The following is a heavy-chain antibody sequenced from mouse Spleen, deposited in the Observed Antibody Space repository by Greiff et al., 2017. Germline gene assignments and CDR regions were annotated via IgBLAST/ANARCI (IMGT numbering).Heavy chain of an antibody. V-gene: IGHV1S22*01. CDR2: IYPGSGST. D-gene: IGHD1-2*01. J-gene: IGHJ1*01. CDR1: GYTFTSYW. CDR3: TGVSRQYFDV. Sequence: LQQPGSELVRPGASVKLSCKASGYTFTSYWMHWVKQRPGQGLEWIGNIYPGSGSTNYDEKFKSKATLTVDTSSSTAYMQLSSLTSEDSAVYYCTGVSRQYFDVWGAGTTVTVSS.